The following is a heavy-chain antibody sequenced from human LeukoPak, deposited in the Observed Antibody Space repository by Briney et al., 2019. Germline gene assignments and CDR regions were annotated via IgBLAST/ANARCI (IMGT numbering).Heavy chain of an antibody. CDR1: GFTFSSYA. CDR3: AKGLPHYYDSSGNAFDI. Sequence: GGSLRLSCAASGFTFSSYAMSWVRQAPGKGLEWVSAISGSGGSTYYADSVKGRYTISRDNSKNTLYLQMNSLRAEDTAVYYCAKGLPHYYDSSGNAFDIWGQGTMVTVSS. D-gene: IGHD3-22*01. V-gene: IGHV3-23*01. CDR2: ISGSGGST. J-gene: IGHJ3*02.